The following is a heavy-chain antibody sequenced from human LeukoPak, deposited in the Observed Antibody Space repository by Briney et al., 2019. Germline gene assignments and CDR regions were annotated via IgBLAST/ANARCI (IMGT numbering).Heavy chain of an antibody. CDR1: GFTFSSYG. D-gene: IGHD6-13*01. CDR3: AKEAAAGYFDY. CDR2: ISYDGSNK. J-gene: IGHJ4*02. Sequence: LPGRSLRLSCAASGFTFSSYGMHWVRLAPGKGLEWVAVISYDGSNKYYADSVKGRFTISRDNSKNTLYLQMNSLRAEDTAVYYCAKEAAAGYFDYWGQGTLVTVSS. V-gene: IGHV3-30*18.